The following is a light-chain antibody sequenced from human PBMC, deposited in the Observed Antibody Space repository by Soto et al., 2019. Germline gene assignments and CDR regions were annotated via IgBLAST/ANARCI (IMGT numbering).Light chain of an antibody. CDR3: QQANSFPFT. CDR1: QGLSSY. V-gene: IGKV1-12*01. J-gene: IGKJ4*01. Sequence: DIQMTQSPSSVSASVGDRVTITCRASQGLSSYLAWYQQKPGKAPKLLIYAASNLQSGVPSRFSGSGSGTDFTLTISSLQPEDFATYYCQQANSFPFTFGGGTKVDIK. CDR2: AAS.